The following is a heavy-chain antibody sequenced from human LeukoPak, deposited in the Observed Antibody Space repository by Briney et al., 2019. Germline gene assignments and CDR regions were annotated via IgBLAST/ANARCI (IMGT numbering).Heavy chain of an antibody. V-gene: IGHV3-66*02. CDR1: GFTVSSNY. Sequence: RGGSLRLSCAASGFTVSSNYMSWVRQAPGQGLEWVSVIYSGGSTYYADSVKGRFTISRDNSKNTLYLQMNSLRAEDTAVYYCARGSLGGSSFDYWGQGTLVTVSS. CDR3: ARGSLGGSSFDY. J-gene: IGHJ4*02. D-gene: IGHD1-26*01. CDR2: IYSGGST.